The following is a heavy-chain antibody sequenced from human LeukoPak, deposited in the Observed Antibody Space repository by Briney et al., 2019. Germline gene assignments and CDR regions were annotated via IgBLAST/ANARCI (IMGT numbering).Heavy chain of an antibody. J-gene: IGHJ4*02. Sequence: ASVKVSCKASGYTFTSYGISWVRQAPGQGLEWMGWISAYNGNTNYAQKLQGRVTMTTDTSTSTAYMELRSLRSDGTAVYYCARDVGLGYRSSTSCYDYWGQGTLVTVSS. CDR3: ARDVGLGYRSSTSCYDY. D-gene: IGHD2-2*01. CDR1: GYTFTSYG. CDR2: ISAYNGNT. V-gene: IGHV1-18*01.